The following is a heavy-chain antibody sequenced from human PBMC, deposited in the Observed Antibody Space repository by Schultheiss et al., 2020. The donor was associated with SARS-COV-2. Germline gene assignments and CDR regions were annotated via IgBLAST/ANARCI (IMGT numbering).Heavy chain of an antibody. J-gene: IGHJ6*03. CDR1: GGSISSYY. CDR3: ARELGARRPYYMDV. CDR2: IYYSGST. Sequence: SETLSLTCTVSGGSISSYYWSWIRQPPGKGLEWIGYIYYSGSTNYNPSLKSRVTISVDTSKNQFSLKLSSVTAADTAVYYCARELGARRPYYMDVWGKGTTVTVSS. V-gene: IGHV4-59*01. D-gene: IGHD7-27*01.